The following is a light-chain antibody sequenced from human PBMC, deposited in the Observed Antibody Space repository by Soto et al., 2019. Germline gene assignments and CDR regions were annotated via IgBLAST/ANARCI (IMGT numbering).Light chain of an antibody. Sequence: EVVLTQSPGTLSLSPGERATLSCRASQSVRNNYLVWYQQKPVQAPRVLIYDASSRATGIPDRFSGSGTGTEFTLTISRLEPEDFAVYYCQKYGSSPRPFGGGTKVEIK. CDR2: DAS. V-gene: IGKV3-20*01. CDR1: QSVRNNY. CDR3: QKYGSSPRP. J-gene: IGKJ4*01.